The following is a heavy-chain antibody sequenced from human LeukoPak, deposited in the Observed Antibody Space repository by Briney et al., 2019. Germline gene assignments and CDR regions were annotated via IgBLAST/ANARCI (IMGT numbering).Heavy chain of an antibody. CDR1: GYTFTSYD. CDR3: ARSGPIYSGYHLPVHTGRHHPNYRTFDY. D-gene: IGHD5-12*01. V-gene: IGHV1-8*03. Sequence: ASVKVSCKASGYTFTSYDINWGRQATGQGLEWRGWMKPNGGNTGYAQKFQGRVTITRNTSISTAYMELSSLRSEHTAVYYCARSGPIYSGYHLPVHTGRHHPNYRTFDYWGQGPLVTVSS. J-gene: IGHJ4*02. CDR2: MKPNGGNT.